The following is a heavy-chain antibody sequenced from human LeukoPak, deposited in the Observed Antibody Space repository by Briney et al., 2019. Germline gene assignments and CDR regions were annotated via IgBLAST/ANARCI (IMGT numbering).Heavy chain of an antibody. D-gene: IGHD5-18*01. CDR3: ARLHTPMVEWFDP. CDR2: MNPNSGNT. V-gene: IGHV1-8*03. Sequence: ASVKVSCKASGYTFTSYDINWVRQATGQGLEWMGWMNPNSGNTGYAQKFQGRVTITRNTSISTAYMELSSLRSDDTAVYYCARLHTPMVEWFDPWGQGTLVTVSS. CDR1: GYTFTSYD. J-gene: IGHJ5*02.